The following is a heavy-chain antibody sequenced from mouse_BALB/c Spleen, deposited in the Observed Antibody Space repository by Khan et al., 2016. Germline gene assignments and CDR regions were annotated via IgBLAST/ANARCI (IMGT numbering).Heavy chain of an antibody. CDR1: GFTFISYV. CDR2: INPFNDGT. Sequence: VQLQQSGPELVKPGASVKMSCKASGFTFISYVMHWVKQKPGQGLEWIGYINPFNDGTNYNANFKGKATLTSDKSSSTAYMDLSSLTSEDSAVYYCARSGNLAMDYWGQGTSVTVSS. D-gene: IGHD2-1*01. J-gene: IGHJ4*01. CDR3: ARSGNLAMDY. V-gene: IGHV1S136*01.